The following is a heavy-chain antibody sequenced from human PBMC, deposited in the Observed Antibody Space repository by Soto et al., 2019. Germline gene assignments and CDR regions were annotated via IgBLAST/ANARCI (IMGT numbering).Heavy chain of an antibody. V-gene: IGHV1-69*01. D-gene: IGHD1-26*01. CDR1: GGTIISHA. J-gene: IGHJ3*01. Sequence: QVQLVQSGAEVKRPGSSVKVSCKASGGTIISHAISWVRQAPGQGLEWMGGIIPILGSANYAQKFQYRLTLIADASTSTTYMELSSLRSDDAAVYYCASRERVDAFDVWGQGTLVTVSS. CDR2: IIPILGSA. CDR3: ASRERVDAFDV.